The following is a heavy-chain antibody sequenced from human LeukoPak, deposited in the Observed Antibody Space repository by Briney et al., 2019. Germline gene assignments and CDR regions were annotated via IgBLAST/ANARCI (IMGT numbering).Heavy chain of an antibody. Sequence: GASVKVSCKASGYTFTGYYMHWVRQAPGQGLEWMGWINPNSGGTNYAQKFQGRVTMTRDTSISTAYMELSRLRSDDTAVYYCARELTKLLWFGEQHNDAFDIWGQGTMVTVSS. CDR2: INPNSGGT. CDR3: ARELTKLLWFGEQHNDAFDI. D-gene: IGHD3-10*01. V-gene: IGHV1-2*02. CDR1: GYTFTGYY. J-gene: IGHJ3*02.